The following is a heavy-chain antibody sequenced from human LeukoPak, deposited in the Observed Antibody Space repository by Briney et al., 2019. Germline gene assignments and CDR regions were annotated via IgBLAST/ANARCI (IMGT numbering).Heavy chain of an antibody. J-gene: IGHJ4*02. CDR3: AKEVSEGPLDGVGVAVNY. V-gene: IGHV3-23*01. CDR1: GFTFSSYA. D-gene: IGHD3-22*01. Sequence: QAGGSLRLSCAASGFTFSSYAMSWVRQAPGKGLEWVSAISGSGGSTYYADSVKGRFTISRDNSKNTLYLQMNSLRAEDTAVYYCAKEVSEGPLDGVGVAVNYWGQGTLVTVSS. CDR2: ISGSGGST.